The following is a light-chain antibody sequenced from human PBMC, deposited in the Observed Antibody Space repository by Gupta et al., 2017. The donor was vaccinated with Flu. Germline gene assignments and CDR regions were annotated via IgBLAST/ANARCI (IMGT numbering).Light chain of an antibody. J-gene: IGLJ3*02. CDR2: DDS. V-gene: IGLV3-21*02. CDR1: NIGSKN. Sequence: GGNNIGSKNVHWYQQKPGQAPVLVVQDDSDRPSGIPDRLSGSNSGNTATLTISTVEAGDEADYYCQVWDSSSGHRVFGGGTKLTVL. CDR3: QVWDSSSGHRV.